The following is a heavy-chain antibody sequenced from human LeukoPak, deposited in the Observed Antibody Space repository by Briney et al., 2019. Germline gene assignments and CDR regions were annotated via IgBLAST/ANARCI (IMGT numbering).Heavy chain of an antibody. D-gene: IGHD6-13*01. CDR2: INPNTGGT. CDR1: GYTFTTKY. Sequence: ASVKVSCKASGYTFTTKYIHWVRQAPGQGLEWMGWINPNTGGTQYAQKFLGRVTMTRDTSISTAYVELTSLRSDDTAVYYCARGAGSSWFDPWGQGTLVTVSS. CDR3: ARGAGSSWFDP. V-gene: IGHV1-2*02. J-gene: IGHJ5*02.